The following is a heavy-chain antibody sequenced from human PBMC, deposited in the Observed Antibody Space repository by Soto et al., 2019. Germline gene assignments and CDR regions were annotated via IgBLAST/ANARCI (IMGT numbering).Heavy chain of an antibody. D-gene: IGHD2-15*01. J-gene: IGHJ5*02. CDR3: ARDLKEYCSDGKCNWFDP. Sequence: PSETLSLTCTVSGHSISSSNYYWGWIRQPPGKGLEWIGSIFYSGCTYDNPSLKSRVTMSVDRSKNQFSLQVRSATAADAAIYYCARDLKEYCSDGKCNWFDPWGQGTLVTVSS. CDR1: GHSISSSNYY. CDR2: IFYSGCT. V-gene: IGHV4-39*07.